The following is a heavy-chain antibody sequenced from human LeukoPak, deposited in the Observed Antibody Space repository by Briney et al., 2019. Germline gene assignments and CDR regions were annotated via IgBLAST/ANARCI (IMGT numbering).Heavy chain of an antibody. J-gene: IGHJ4*02. D-gene: IGHD3-22*01. CDR2: IHYSGST. Sequence: PSETLSLTCTVSGGSINADNFWSWIRQPPGKGLEWIGYIHYSGSTYYNPSLKGRVTISVDKSKNQFSLRLSSVTAADTAVYYCARCFTSGYYSPFDNWGQGTLVTVSS. V-gene: IGHV4-30-4*08. CDR1: GGSINADNF. CDR3: ARCFTSGYYSPFDN.